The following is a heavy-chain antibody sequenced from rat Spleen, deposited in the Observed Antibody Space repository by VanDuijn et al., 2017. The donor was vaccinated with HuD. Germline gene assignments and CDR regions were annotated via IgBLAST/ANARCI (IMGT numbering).Heavy chain of an antibody. CDR1: GFTFSNYD. J-gene: IGHJ3*01. V-gene: IGHV5-20*01. D-gene: IGHD1-10*01. Sequence: EVQLVESGGGLVQPGRSMKLSCAASGFTFSNYDMAWVRQAPTKGLEWVASISYDGSSTYYRDSVKGRFTISRDNAKSTLYLQMDSLRSEDTATYYCTTPFITTEIWFAYWGQGTLVTVSS. CDR2: ISYDGSST. CDR3: TTPFITTEIWFAY.